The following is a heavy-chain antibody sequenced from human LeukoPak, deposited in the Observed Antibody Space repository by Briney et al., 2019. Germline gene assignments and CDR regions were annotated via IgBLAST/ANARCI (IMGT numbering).Heavy chain of an antibody. CDR1: GYTFTSYD. CDR3: ARGPVYYYYYYMDV. J-gene: IGHJ6*03. V-gene: IGHV1-2*02. CDR2: INPNSGGT. Sequence: ASVKVSCKASGYTFTSYDINWVRQAPGQGLEWMGWINPNSGGTNYAQKFQGRVTMTRDTSISTAYMELSRLRSDDTAVYYCARGPVYYYYYYMDVWGKETTVTVSS.